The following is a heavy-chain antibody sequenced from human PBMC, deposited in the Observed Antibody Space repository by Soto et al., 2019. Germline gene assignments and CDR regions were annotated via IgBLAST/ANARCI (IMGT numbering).Heavy chain of an antibody. CDR3: ARVALAYCGGDCQNYFVY. V-gene: IGHV3-30-3*01. CDR1: GFTFSSYA. D-gene: IGHD2-21*02. Sequence: PGGSLRLSCAASGFTFSSYAMHWVRQAPGKGLEWVAVISYDGSNKYYADSVKGRFTISRDNSKNTLYLQMNSLRAEDTAVYYCARVALAYCGGDCQNYFVYWGQGTLVTVSS. CDR2: ISYDGSNK. J-gene: IGHJ4*02.